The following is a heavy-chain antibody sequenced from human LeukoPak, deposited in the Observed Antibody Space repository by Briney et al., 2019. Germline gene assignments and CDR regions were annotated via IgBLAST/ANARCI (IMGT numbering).Heavy chain of an antibody. CDR1: GFIFTTYS. J-gene: IGHJ6*02. CDR2: ISGSGGST. V-gene: IGHV3-23*01. Sequence: PGGSLRLSCAASGFIFTTYSVNWVRQAPGKGLEWVSAISGSGGSTYYADSVKGRFTISRDNSKNTLYLQMNSLRAEDTAVYYCAKSRRITIFGVVITDYYYYGMDVWGQGTTVTVSS. CDR3: AKSRRITIFGVVITDYYYYGMDV. D-gene: IGHD3-3*01.